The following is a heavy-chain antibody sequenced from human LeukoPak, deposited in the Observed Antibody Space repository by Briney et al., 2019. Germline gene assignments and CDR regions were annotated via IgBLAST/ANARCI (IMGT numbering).Heavy chain of an antibody. V-gene: IGHV1-69-2*01. J-gene: IGHJ4*02. Sequence: ASVKISCKVSGYTFTDYYMQWVQQAPGKGLEWMGLVDPEDGETIYAEKFQGRVTITADTSTDTAYMELSSLRSEDTAVYYCAILIVAGTHFDYWGQGTLVTVSP. CDR2: VDPEDGET. CDR3: AILIVAGTHFDY. CDR1: GYTFTDYY. D-gene: IGHD6-19*01.